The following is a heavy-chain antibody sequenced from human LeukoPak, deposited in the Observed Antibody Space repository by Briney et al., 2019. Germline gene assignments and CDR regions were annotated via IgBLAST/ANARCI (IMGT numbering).Heavy chain of an antibody. J-gene: IGHJ4*02. CDR1: GGSISSSIYY. CDR2: ISYSGRT. CDR3: ARHDDLYSSIDY. V-gene: IGHV4-39*01. Sequence: PSETLSLTCTVSGGSISSSIYYWGWIRQPPGKGLEWIGSISYSGRTYYNQSLKSRVTISVDTSKNQFSLKLSSVTAADTAVYYCARHDDLYSSIDYWGQGTLVTVSS. D-gene: IGHD6-13*01.